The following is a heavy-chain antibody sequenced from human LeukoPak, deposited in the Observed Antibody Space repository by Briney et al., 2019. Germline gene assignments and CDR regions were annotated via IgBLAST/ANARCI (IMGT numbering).Heavy chain of an antibody. CDR3: ARGGYSPVDH. J-gene: IGHJ4*02. D-gene: IGHD6-13*01. V-gene: IGHV3-74*01. CDR1: GFTFNRYW. CDR2: INDDGSVR. Sequence: GGSLRLSCAASGFTFNRYWMHWVRQSPGKGRVWVSDINDDGSVRRYGDSVKGRFTISRDNAKNVLYLQVNNMQAEDTAIYFCARGGYSPVDHWGQGTLVTV.